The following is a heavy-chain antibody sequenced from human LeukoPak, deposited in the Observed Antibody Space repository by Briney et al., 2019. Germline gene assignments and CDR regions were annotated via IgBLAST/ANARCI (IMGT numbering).Heavy chain of an antibody. D-gene: IGHD3-10*01. CDR1: GFTFDDYA. V-gene: IGHV3-43D*03. CDR3: AIGLLWFGPLDY. Sequence: QTGGSLRLSCAASGFTFDDYAMHWVRQAPGKGLEWVSLISWDGGSTYYADSVKGRFTISRDNSKNSLYLQMNSLRAEDTALYYCAIGLLWFGPLDYWGQGTLVTVSS. CDR2: ISWDGGST. J-gene: IGHJ4*02.